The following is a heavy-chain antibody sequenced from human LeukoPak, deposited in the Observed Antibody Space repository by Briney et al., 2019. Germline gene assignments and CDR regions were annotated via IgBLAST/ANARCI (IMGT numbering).Heavy chain of an antibody. Sequence: APVKVSCKASGYTFTNYYIHWVRQAPGQGLEWMGIINPSGSSTSYAQKFQGRVTTTRDTSTSTVYMELSSLRSEDTAVYYCAGGTTNTKGAFDMWGQGTMVTVSS. CDR3: AGGTTNTKGAFDM. CDR1: GYTFTNYY. V-gene: IGHV1-46*01. D-gene: IGHD2-8*01. J-gene: IGHJ3*02. CDR2: INPSGSST.